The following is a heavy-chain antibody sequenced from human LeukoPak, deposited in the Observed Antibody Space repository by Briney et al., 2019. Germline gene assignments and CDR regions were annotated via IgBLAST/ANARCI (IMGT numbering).Heavy chain of an antibody. CDR2: ISAYNGNT. D-gene: IGHD4-17*01. Sequence: ASVTVSCKASGYTFTSYGISWVRQAPGQGLEWMGWISAYNGNTNYAQKLQGRVTMTTDTSTSTAYMELRSLRSDDTAVYYCARDLSLGPHHYGEPFDYWGQGTLVTVSP. J-gene: IGHJ4*02. V-gene: IGHV1-18*01. CDR1: GYTFTSYG. CDR3: ARDLSLGPHHYGEPFDY.